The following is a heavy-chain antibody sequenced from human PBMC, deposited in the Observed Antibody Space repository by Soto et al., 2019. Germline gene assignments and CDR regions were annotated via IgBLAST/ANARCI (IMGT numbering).Heavy chain of an antibody. D-gene: IGHD6-19*01. CDR1: GFTFSIYA. CDR3: AKVLKAVAGKYAY. J-gene: IGHJ4*02. Sequence: EVQLLESGGGLVQPGGSLRLSCAASGFTFSIYAMSWVRQAPGKGLEWVSAISGSGDYTYYADSVKGRFAISRDNSKNTLYLQMNSLRAEDTAVYYCAKVLKAVAGKYAYWGQGTLVTVSS. CDR2: ISGSGDYT. V-gene: IGHV3-23*01.